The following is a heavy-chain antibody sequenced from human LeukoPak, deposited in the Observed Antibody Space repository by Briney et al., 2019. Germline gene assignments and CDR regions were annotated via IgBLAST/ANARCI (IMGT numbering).Heavy chain of an antibody. V-gene: IGHV4-39*07. Sequence: SETLSLTCTVSGGSISSSSYYWGWIRQPPGKGLEWIGSIYYSGSTYYNPSLKSRVTISVDTSKNQFSLKLSSVTAADTAVYYCAREAPIDAMIVVGGIDAFDIWGQGTMVTVSS. D-gene: IGHD3-22*01. CDR2: IYYSGST. CDR3: AREAPIDAMIVVGGIDAFDI. CDR1: GGSISSSSYY. J-gene: IGHJ3*02.